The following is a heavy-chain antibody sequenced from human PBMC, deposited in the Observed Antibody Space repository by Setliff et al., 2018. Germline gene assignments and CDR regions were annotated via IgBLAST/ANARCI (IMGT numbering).Heavy chain of an antibody. V-gene: IGHV4-4*08. Sequence: SETLSLTCSVSGGSISSYYWSWIRQPPGKGLEWIGYIYTRGSTNYNPSLQSRVTISVDTAKKQFSLKLNSVTAADTAIYYCARRGYSSNWYGDDAFDVWGHGTMVT. J-gene: IGHJ3*01. CDR1: GGSISSYY. CDR2: IYTRGST. D-gene: IGHD6-13*01. CDR3: ARRGYSSNWYGDDAFDV.